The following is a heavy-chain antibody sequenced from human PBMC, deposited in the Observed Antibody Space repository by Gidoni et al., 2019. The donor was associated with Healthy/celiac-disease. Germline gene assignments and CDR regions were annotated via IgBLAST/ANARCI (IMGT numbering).Heavy chain of an antibody. V-gene: IGHV3-30*18. J-gene: IGHJ6*02. CDR2: ISYDGSNK. Sequence: QVQLVESGGGVVQPGRSLRLSCAASGFTFSSYGMHWVRQAPGKGLEWVAVISYDGSNKYYADSVKGRFTISRDNSKNTLYLQMNSLRAEDTAVYYCAKDQGIVEAYYYYGMDVWGQGTTVTVSS. CDR3: AKDQGIVEAYYYYGMDV. CDR1: GFTFSSYG. D-gene: IGHD1-26*01.